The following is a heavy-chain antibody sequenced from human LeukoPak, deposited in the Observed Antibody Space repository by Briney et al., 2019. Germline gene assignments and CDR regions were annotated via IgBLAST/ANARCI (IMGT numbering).Heavy chain of an antibody. CDR1: GFTFSSYG. D-gene: IGHD4-17*01. J-gene: IGHJ6*03. CDR2: ISGSGGST. CDR3: AKGGASTDYYYYYYYMDV. Sequence: GGSLRLSCAASGFTFSSYGMSWVRQAPGKGLEWVSAISGSGGSTYYADSVKGRFTISRDNSKNTLYLQMNSLRAEDTVVYYCAKGGASTDYYYYYYYMDVWGKGTTVTISS. V-gene: IGHV3-23*01.